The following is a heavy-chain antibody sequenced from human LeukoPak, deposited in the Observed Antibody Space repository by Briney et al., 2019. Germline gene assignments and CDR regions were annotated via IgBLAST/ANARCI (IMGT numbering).Heavy chain of an antibody. CDR1: GGSISSSNW. J-gene: IGHJ4*02. CDR2: IYHSGST. V-gene: IGHV4-4*02. CDR3: VRVGGYYDILTGYYTPSYFDY. D-gene: IGHD3-9*01. Sequence: SETLSLTCAVSGGSISSSNWWSWVRQPPGKGLEWIGEIYHSGSTNYNPSLKSRVTISVDKSKNQFSLKLSSVTAADTAVYYCVRVGGYYDILTGYYTPSYFDYWGQGTLVTVSS.